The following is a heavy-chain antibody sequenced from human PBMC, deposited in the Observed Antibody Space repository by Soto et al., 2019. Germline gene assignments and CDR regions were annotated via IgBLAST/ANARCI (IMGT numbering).Heavy chain of an antibody. Sequence: QVQLQESGPGLVKPSGTLSLTCAVSGGSISSNNWWKWVRQPPGKGLEWIGEIYHSGSTYYSPSLKSRDTISMDKSKNQYSLKLSSVTAADSALYYCARGKEVPAALMADWGQGTLVTVSS. J-gene: IGHJ4*02. CDR3: ARGKEVPAALMAD. CDR2: IYHSGST. V-gene: IGHV4-4*02. D-gene: IGHD2-2*01. CDR1: GGSISSNNW.